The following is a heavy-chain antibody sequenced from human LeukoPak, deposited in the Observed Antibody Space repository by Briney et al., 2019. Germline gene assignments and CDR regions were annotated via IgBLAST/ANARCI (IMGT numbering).Heavy chain of an antibody. CDR1: GGSISSGDYY. V-gene: IGHV4-61*08. D-gene: IGHD3-22*01. J-gene: IGHJ3*02. CDR2: IYYSGST. Sequence: SETLSLTCTVSGGSISSGDYYWSWIRQPPGKGLEWIGYIYYSGSTNYNPSLKSRVTISVDTSKNQFSLKLSSVTAADTAVYYCARVYYYDSSGKGAFDIWGQGTMVTVSS. CDR3: ARVYYYDSSGKGAFDI.